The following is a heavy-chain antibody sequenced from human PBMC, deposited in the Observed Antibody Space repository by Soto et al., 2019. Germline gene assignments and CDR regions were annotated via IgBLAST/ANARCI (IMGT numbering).Heavy chain of an antibody. Sequence: QVQLVESGGGVVQPGRSLRLSCAASGFTFSSYAMHWVRQAPGKGLEWVAVISYDGSNKYYADSVKGRFTISRDNSKNTLYLQMNSLRAEDTAVYYCAREGGYGTYYYYGMDVW. D-gene: IGHD5-12*01. V-gene: IGHV3-30-3*01. J-gene: IGHJ6*01. CDR3: AREGGYGTYYYYGMDV. CDR1: GFTFSSYA. CDR2: ISYDGSNK.